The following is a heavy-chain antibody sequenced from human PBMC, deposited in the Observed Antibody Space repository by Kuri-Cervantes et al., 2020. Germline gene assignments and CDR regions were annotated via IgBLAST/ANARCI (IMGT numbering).Heavy chain of an antibody. CDR3: ARRSARGYCSGGSCYSPPRYFDY. CDR2: IYYSGST. Sequence: SCTVSGGSISSGDYYWSWIRQPPGKGLEWIGYIYYSGSTYYNPSLKSRVTISVDTSKNQFSLKLSSVTAADTAVYYCARRSARGYCSGGSCYSPPRYFDYWGQGTLVTVSS. CDR1: GGSISSGDYY. J-gene: IGHJ4*02. D-gene: IGHD2-15*01. V-gene: IGHV4-30-4*01.